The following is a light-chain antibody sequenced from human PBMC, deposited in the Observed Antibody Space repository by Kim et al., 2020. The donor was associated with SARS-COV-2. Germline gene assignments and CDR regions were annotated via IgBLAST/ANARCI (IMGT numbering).Light chain of an antibody. V-gene: IGLV2-8*01. CDR1: SSDVGGYNY. J-gene: IGLJ2*01. CDR3: SSYAGSNNLV. CDR2: EVT. Sequence: GQSVTISCTGTSSDVGGYNYVSWYQQHPGNAPNLMIYEVTKRPSGVPDRFSGSRSGNTASLTVSGLQAEDEADYYCSSYAGSNNLVFGGGTQLTVL.